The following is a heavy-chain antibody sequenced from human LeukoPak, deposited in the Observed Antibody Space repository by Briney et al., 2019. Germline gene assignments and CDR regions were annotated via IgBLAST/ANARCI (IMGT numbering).Heavy chain of an antibody. D-gene: IGHD2-2*01. J-gene: IGHJ6*02. Sequence: SETLALTCVVSGGSLSGYYWSWIRQPPGKGLEWSGEINHSRSTNYNPSLKSRVTISVDTSKNQFSLKLNSVTAADTAVYYCAGSRCSSTSCLYYNYYYGMDVWGQGTTVTVSS. CDR2: INHSRST. CDR3: AGSRCSSTSCLYYNYYYGMDV. V-gene: IGHV4-34*01. CDR1: GGSLSGYY.